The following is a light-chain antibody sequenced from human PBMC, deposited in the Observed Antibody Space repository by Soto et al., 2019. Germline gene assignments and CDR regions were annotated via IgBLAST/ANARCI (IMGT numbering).Light chain of an antibody. J-gene: IGLJ2*01. CDR1: SSNIGAGYN. CDR2: GNS. CDR3: QSYDSSLTGVV. V-gene: IGLV1-40*01. Sequence: QSVLTQPPSVSGAPGQRVTISCTGSSSNIGAGYNVHWYQQLPGTVPKLLIYGNSTRPPGVPDRFSGSKSGTSAYLAITGLQAEDEADYYCQSYDSSLTGVVFGGGTKLTVL.